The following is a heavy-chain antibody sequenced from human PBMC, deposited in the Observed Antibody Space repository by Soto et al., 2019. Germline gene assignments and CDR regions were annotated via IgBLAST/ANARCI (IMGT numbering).Heavy chain of an antibody. D-gene: IGHD3-10*01. Sequence: SETLSLTCGVSGGSISSSSYYWGWIRQPPGKGLEWIGTVYYSGSTYYNPSLKSRVTTSVDTSKNQFSLKLTSVTAADTAVYYCARQRREYYFDYWGQGTLVTVSS. CDR2: VYYSGST. CDR3: ARQRREYYFDY. V-gene: IGHV4-39*01. J-gene: IGHJ4*02. CDR1: GGSISSSSYY.